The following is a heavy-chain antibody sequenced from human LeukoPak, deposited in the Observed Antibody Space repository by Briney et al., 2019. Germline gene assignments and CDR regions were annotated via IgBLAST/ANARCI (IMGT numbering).Heavy chain of an antibody. CDR2: ISYDGSNK. CDR3: ANEDYGDYVGADPEGHFDY. D-gene: IGHD4-17*01. J-gene: IGHJ4*02. V-gene: IGHV3-30*18. CDR1: GFTFSSYG. Sequence: GGSLRLSCAASGFTFSSYGMHWVRQAPGKGLEWVAVISYDGSNKYYADSVKGRFTISRDNSKNTLYLQMNSLRAEDTAVYYCANEDYGDYVGADPEGHFDYWGQGTLVTVSS.